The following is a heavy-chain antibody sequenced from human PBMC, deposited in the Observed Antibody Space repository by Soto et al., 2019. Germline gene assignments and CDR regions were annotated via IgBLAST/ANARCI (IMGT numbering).Heavy chain of an antibody. CDR2: ITPMFGTA. D-gene: IGHD6-19*01. CDR3: AQTLGLAVAGPGRFDL. Sequence: QVQLVQSGAEVKKYGSSVKVSCKASGGTFSRYAISWVRQAPGQGLEWMGGITPMFGTANYAQKFQGRVTLTADESTSTAYMELSSLRSDDTAVYYCAQTLGLAVAGPGRFDLWGRGTLVTGSS. V-gene: IGHV1-69*12. J-gene: IGHJ2*01. CDR1: GGTFSRYA.